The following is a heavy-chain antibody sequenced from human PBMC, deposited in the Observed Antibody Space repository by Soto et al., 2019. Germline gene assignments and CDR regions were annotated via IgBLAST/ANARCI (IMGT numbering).Heavy chain of an antibody. CDR2: IRSNSYGGTR. J-gene: IGHJ4*02. CDR1: GFTFGDYA. Sequence: SLRLSCTTSGFTFGDYAMSWFRQAPGKGLEWVGLIRSNSYGGTREYAASVKGRFTISRDDTTKIAYLEMNSLRAEDTAVYYCAKVRSTTIFDVVSLFDYWGQGTLVTVSS. CDR3: AKVRSTTIFDVVSLFDY. D-gene: IGHD3-3*01. V-gene: IGHV3-49*03.